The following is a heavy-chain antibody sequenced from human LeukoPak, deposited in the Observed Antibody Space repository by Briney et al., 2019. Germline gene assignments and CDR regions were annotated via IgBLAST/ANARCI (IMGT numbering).Heavy chain of an antibody. CDR2: IYYSGST. V-gene: IGHV4-30-4*08. CDR3: ARGGTMMYAFDI. D-gene: IGHD3-22*01. J-gene: IGHJ3*02. Sequence: KASETLSLTCTVSGGSISSGDYYWSWIRQPPGKGLEWIGYIYYSGSTYYNPSLKSRVTISVDTSKNRFSLKLSSVTAADTAVYYCARGGTMMYAFDIWGQGTMVTFSS. CDR1: GGSISSGDYY.